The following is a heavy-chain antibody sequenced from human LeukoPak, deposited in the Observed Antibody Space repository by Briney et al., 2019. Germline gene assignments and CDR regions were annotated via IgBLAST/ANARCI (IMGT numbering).Heavy chain of an antibody. J-gene: IGHJ4*02. V-gene: IGHV4-34*01. CDR3: ARGPKLWFGEL. CDR1: GGSFSGYY. CDR2: INHSGST. D-gene: IGHD3-10*01. Sequence: PSETLSLTCAVYGGSFSGYYWSWIRQPPGKGLEWIGEINHSGSTNYNPSLKSRVTISVDTSKNQFSLNLSSVTAADTAVYYCARGPKLWFGELWGQGTLVTVSS.